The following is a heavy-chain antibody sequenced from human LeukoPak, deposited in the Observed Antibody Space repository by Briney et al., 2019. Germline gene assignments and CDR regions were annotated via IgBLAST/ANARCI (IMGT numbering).Heavy chain of an antibody. V-gene: IGHV3-30*03. J-gene: IGHJ3*01. CDR1: GFTFSNYG. CDR2: ISYDGSNK. CDR3: ARDIHGDYPL. Sequence: GGSLRLSCAASGFTFSNYGMNWVRQAPGKGLEWVAVISYDGSNKYYADSVKGRFTISRDNSKNTLYLQMNSLRAEDTAVYYCARDIHGDYPLWGQGTMVTVSS. D-gene: IGHD4-17*01.